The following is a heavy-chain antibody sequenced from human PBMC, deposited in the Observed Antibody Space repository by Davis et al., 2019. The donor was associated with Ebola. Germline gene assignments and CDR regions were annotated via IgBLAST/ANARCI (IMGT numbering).Heavy chain of an antibody. D-gene: IGHD3-22*01. CDR3: AKGNYYDSSGYYGYWYYYYGMDV. CDR2: ISWNSGSI. V-gene: IGHV3-9*01. CDR1: GFTFDDYA. J-gene: IGHJ6*02. Sequence: PGGSLRLSCAASGFTFDDYAMHWVRQAPGKGLEWVSGISWNSGSIGYADSVKGRFTISRDNAKNSLYLQMNSLRAEDTALYYCAKGNYYDSSGYYGYWYYYYGMDVWGQGTTVTVSS.